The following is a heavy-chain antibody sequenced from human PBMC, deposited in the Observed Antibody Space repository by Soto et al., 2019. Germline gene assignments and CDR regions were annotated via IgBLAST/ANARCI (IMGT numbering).Heavy chain of an antibody. CDR2: ISYDGSNK. V-gene: IGHV3-30*03. Sequence: QVQLVESGGGVVQPGRSLRLSCAASGFTFSSYGMHWVRQAPGKGLEWVAVISYDGSNKYYADSVKGRFTISRDNSKNTLYLQMNSLRAEDTAVYYYCSGWSLFDYWGQGTLVTVSS. D-gene: IGHD6-19*01. J-gene: IGHJ4*02. CDR3: CSGWSLFDY. CDR1: GFTFSSYG.